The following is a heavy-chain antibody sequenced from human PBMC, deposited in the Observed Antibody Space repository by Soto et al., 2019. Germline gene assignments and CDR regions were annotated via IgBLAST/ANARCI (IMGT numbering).Heavy chain of an antibody. D-gene: IGHD3-22*01. CDR1: GGSISSYY. J-gene: IGHJ4*02. Sequence: SETLSLTCTFSGGSISSYYWSLIRQPPGKGLEWIGYIYYSGSTNYNPSLKSRVTISVDTSKNQFSLKLSSVTAADTAVYYCARSTYYYDSSGYYYASYYFDYWGQGTLVTVSS. V-gene: IGHV4-59*01. CDR3: ARSTYYYDSSGYYYASYYFDY. CDR2: IYYSGST.